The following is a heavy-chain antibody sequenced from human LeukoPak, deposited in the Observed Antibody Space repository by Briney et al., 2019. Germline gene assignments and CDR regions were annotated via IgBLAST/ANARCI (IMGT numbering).Heavy chain of an antibody. J-gene: IGHJ5*02. D-gene: IGHD5-18*01. V-gene: IGHV3-30*18. Sequence: GGSLRLSCAASGFTFSSYGMHWARQAPGKGLEWVAVISYDGSNKYYADSVKGRFTISRDNSKNTLYLQMNSLRAEDTAVYYCAKDLARYSYGLNWFDPWGQGTLVTVSS. CDR3: AKDLARYSYGLNWFDP. CDR2: ISYDGSNK. CDR1: GFTFSSYG.